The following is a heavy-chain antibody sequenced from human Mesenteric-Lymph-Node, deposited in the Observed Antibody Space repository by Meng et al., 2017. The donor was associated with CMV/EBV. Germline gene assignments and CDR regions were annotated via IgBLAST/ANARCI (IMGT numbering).Heavy chain of an antibody. CDR2: ITSANTK. CDR1: GFTFSHYE. Sequence: GGSLRLSCAGSGFTFSHYEMNWVRQAPGKGLEWVSCITSANTKHYADSVKGRFTISRDSPKNSLYLQLNSLRAEDTAVYYCARGFWDIVVVSPSTSVWDYWGQGTLVTVSS. D-gene: IGHD2-2*01. CDR3: ARGFWDIVVVSPSTSVWDY. J-gene: IGHJ4*02. V-gene: IGHV3-69-1*01.